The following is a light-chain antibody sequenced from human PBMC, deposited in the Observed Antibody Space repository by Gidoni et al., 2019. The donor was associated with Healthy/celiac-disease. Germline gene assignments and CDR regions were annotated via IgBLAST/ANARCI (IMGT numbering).Light chain of an antibody. CDR2: DAS. CDR3: QQRSNWPPYT. CDR1: QSVSSY. J-gene: IGKJ2*01. V-gene: IGKV3-11*01. Sequence: EIVLTQSTATLSLSPGERATLSCRASQSVSSYLAWYQQKPGQDPRLLIYDASNRATGIPARFSGSGSGTDFTLTISSLEPEDFAVYYCQQRSNWPPYTFGQGTKLEIK.